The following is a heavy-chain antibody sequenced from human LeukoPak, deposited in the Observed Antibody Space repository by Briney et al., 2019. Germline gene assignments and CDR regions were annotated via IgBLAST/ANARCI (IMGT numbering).Heavy chain of an antibody. J-gene: IGHJ4*02. CDR2: INHRGST. D-gene: IGHD6-13*01. CDR1: GASFSDYY. Sequence: SETLSLTCAVYGASFSDYYWSWIRQPPGKGLERIGEINHRGSTIYNPSLKSRVTISIDTSQNHFSLKLTSVTAADTAVYYCARETAAAGRGGFDYWGQGTLATVSS. V-gene: IGHV4-34*01. CDR3: ARETAAAGRGGFDY.